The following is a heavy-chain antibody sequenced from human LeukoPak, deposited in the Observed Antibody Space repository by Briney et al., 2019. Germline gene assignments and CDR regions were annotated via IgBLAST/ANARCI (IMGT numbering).Heavy chain of an antibody. CDR3: GREQSAYYVHAFDP. CDR1: GFTFSSYG. CDR2: IRYDGSNK. Sequence: GGSLRLSCAASGFTFSSYGMHWVRQAPGKGLEWVAFIRYDGSNKYYADSVKGRFTISRDNSKNNVYLQLKSLTTDDTAVYYCGREQSAYYVHAFDPWGQGTLVTVSA. J-gene: IGHJ5*02. V-gene: IGHV3-30*02. D-gene: IGHD3-3*01.